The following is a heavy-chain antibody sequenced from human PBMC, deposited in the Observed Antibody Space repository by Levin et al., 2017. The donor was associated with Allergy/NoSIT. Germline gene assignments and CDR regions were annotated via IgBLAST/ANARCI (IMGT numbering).Heavy chain of an antibody. CDR3: ARGKLIFGVVIMSYYYGMDV. D-gene: IGHD3-3*01. V-gene: IGHV1-69*06. Sequence: ASVKVSCKASGGTFSSYAISWVRQAPGQGLEWMGGIIPIFGTANYAQKFQGRVTITADKSTSTAYMELSSLRSEDTAVYYCARGKLIFGVVIMSYYYGMDVWGQGTTVTVSS. CDR1: GGTFSSYA. CDR2: IIPIFGTA. J-gene: IGHJ6*02.